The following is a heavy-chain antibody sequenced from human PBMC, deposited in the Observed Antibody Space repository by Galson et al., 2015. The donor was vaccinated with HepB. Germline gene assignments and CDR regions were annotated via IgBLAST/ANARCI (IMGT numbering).Heavy chain of an antibody. D-gene: IGHD3-9*01. CDR2: INSRGST. CDR1: GGALSSYL. V-gene: IGHV4-59*12. Sequence: ETLSLTCTVSGGALSSYLWTWIRQPPGKGLEWVGYINSRGSTDYNPSLKSRVSISVDTSKKQFSLRLSSVTAADTAVYYCARERVGGDFDHWGTGTTVTVS. CDR3: ARERVGGDFDH. J-gene: IGHJ6*03.